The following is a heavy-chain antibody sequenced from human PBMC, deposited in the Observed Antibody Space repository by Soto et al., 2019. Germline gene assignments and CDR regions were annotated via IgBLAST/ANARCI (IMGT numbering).Heavy chain of an antibody. Sequence: GGSLRLSCAASGFTFDDYAMHWVRQAPGKGLEWVTGISWNSGTIGYVDSVKGRFTISRDNDKNSLYLQMNSLRTEDTAFYYCARDVWSRASGPPDSWGQGTLVTVSS. J-gene: IGHJ4*02. D-gene: IGHD3-10*01. CDR1: GFTFDDYA. CDR3: ARDVWSRASGPPDS. V-gene: IGHV3-9*01. CDR2: ISWNSGTI.